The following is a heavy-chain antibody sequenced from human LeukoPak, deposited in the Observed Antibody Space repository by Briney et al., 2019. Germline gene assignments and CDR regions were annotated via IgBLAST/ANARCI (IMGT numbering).Heavy chain of an antibody. CDR2: ISGSGGST. D-gene: IGHD1-26*01. J-gene: IGHJ5*02. Sequence: GGSLRLSCAASGFTFSSYAMSWVRQAPGKGLEWVSAISGSGGSTYYADSVKGRFTISRDNSKNTLYLQMNSLRAEDTAVYYCARHSGSYWGYNWFEPWGQGTLVTVSS. CDR3: ARHSGSYWGYNWFEP. V-gene: IGHV3-23*01. CDR1: GFTFSSYA.